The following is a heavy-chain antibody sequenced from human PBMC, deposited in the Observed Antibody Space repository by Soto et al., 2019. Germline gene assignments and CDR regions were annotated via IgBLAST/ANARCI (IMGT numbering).Heavy chain of an antibody. V-gene: IGHV3-43*01. J-gene: IGHJ6*02. D-gene: IGHD3-16*01. CDR1: GFTCDDYT. CDR3: AKGSVVWRNIFYCMVV. Sequence: EVQLVESGGVVVQPGGSLRLSCAASGFTCDDYTMHWVRQAPGKGLECVSLISWDGGSTYYADSVTCRFTISRDNSKNTLYLQMNSLRTEDTAFYYCAKGSVVWRNIFYCMVVWGQGTTVTVSS. CDR2: ISWDGGST.